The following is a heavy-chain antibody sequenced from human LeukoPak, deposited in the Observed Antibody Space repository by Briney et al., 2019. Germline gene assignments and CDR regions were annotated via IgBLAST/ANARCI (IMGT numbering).Heavy chain of an antibody. CDR3: ALYGSGSPFIDY. V-gene: IGHV3-30*03. CDR2: ISYDGSNK. CDR1: GFTFSSYG. Sequence: GGSLRLSCAASGFTFSSYGMHWVRQAPGKGLEWVAVISYDGSNKYYADSVKGRFTISRDNSKNTLYLQMNSLRAEDTAVYYCALYGSGSPFIDYWGQGTLVTVSS. J-gene: IGHJ4*02. D-gene: IGHD3-10*01.